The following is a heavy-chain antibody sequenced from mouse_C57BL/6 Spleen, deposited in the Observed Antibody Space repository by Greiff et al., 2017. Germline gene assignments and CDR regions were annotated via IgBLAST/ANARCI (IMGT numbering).Heavy chain of an antibody. CDR2: FYPGSGSI. CDR1: GYTFTEYT. D-gene: IGHD2-2*01. CDR3: ARHEDRGRSTMVTYWYFDV. J-gene: IGHJ1*03. V-gene: IGHV1-62-2*01. Sequence: QVQLKESGAELVKPGASVKLSCKASGYTFTEYTIHWVKQRSGQGLEWIGWFYPGSGSIKYNEKFKDKATLTADKSSSTVYMELSRLTSEDSAVYFCARHEDRGRSTMVTYWYFDVWGTGTTVTVSS.